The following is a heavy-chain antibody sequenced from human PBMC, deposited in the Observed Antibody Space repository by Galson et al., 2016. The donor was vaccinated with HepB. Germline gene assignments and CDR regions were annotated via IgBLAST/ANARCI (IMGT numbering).Heavy chain of an antibody. V-gene: IGHV2-5*02. CDR1: GSSLNTSGVG. J-gene: IGHJ4*02. CDR3: SHSWVASTSFDL. CDR2: IHWDDDK. D-gene: IGHD5-12*01. Sequence: PALVKPTQTLTLTCTFSGSSLNTSGVGVGWIRQPPGKALEWLALIHWDDDKRYSPFLKSRLTITKDTSKNQVVLTLTNMDPVDTATYCCSHSWVASTSFDLWGQGTLVTVSS.